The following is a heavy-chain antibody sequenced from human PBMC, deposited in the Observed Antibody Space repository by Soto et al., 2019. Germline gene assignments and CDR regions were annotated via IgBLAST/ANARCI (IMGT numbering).Heavy chain of an antibody. Sequence: ASVKVSCKASGYTFTSYDINWVRQATGQGLEWMGWMNPNSGNTGYAQKFQGRVTMTRNTSIRTAYMELSSLRSEDTAVYYCARARGETDAFDIWGQGTTVPVSS. CDR2: MNPNSGNT. CDR3: ARARGETDAFDI. D-gene: IGHD6-6*01. J-gene: IGHJ3*02. V-gene: IGHV1-8*01. CDR1: GYTFTSYD.